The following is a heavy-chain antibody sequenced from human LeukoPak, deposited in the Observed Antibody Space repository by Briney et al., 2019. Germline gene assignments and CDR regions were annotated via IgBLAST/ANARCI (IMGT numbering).Heavy chain of an antibody. D-gene: IGHD3-9*01. CDR2: ISGSGGST. CDR3: ANDYDILTGYPTFDY. V-gene: IGHV3-23*01. J-gene: IGHJ4*02. Sequence: PGGSLRLSCAASGFTFSSYAMSWVRHAPGKGLELVSAISGSGGSTYYADSVKGRFTISRDNSKNTLYLQMNSLRAEDTAVYYCANDYDILTGYPTFDYWGQGTLVTVSS. CDR1: GFTFSSYA.